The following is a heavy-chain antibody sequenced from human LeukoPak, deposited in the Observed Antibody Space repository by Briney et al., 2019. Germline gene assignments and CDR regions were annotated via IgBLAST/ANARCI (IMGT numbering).Heavy chain of an antibody. CDR1: GYTFTSYY. V-gene: IGHV1-46*03. J-gene: IGHJ4*02. CDR2: INPSGGST. Sequence: GALVKVSCKASGYTFTSYYMHWVRQAPGQGLEWMGIINPSGGSTSYAQKFQGRVTMTRDTSTSTVYMELSSLRSEDTAVYYCARPGYCSGGSCYSDYWGQGTLVTVSS. CDR3: ARPGYCSGGSCYSDY. D-gene: IGHD2-15*01.